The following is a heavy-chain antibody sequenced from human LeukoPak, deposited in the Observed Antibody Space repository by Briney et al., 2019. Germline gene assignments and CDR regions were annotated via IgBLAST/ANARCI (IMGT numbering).Heavy chain of an antibody. J-gene: IGHJ4*02. Sequence: GGSLRLSCPPSGFTVITYYMTWVRQAPGKGLECVSVIYSGGSTYYADSVKGRFTVSRDNSKNTLYLQMNSLRAEDTAMYYCARGLGYCTSTTCLLPFDYWGQGTLVTVSS. CDR2: IYSGGST. CDR1: GFTVITYY. D-gene: IGHD2-2*01. CDR3: ARGLGYCTSTTCLLPFDY. V-gene: IGHV3-53*01.